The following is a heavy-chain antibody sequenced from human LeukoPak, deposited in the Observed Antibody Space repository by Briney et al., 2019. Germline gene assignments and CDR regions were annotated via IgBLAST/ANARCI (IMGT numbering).Heavy chain of an antibody. CDR2: IYHSGST. Sequence: SETLSLTCAVSGGSISSGGYSWRWLRQPPGKGLEWIVYIYHSGSTYYNPSLKSRVTISVDRSKNQFSLKLSSVTAADTAVYYCAREGYCSGGSCSDYWGQGTLVTVSS. V-gene: IGHV4-30-2*01. D-gene: IGHD2-15*01. CDR3: AREGYCSGGSCSDY. J-gene: IGHJ4*02. CDR1: GGSISSGGYS.